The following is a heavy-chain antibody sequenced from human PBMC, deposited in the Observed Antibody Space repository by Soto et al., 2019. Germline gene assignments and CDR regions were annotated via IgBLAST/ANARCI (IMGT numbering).Heavy chain of an antibody. J-gene: IGHJ6*02. CDR1: GGSISSSSYY. Sequence: SETLSLTCTVSGGSISSSSYYWGWIRQPPGKGLEWIGSIYYSGSTYYNPSLKSRVTISVDTSKNQFSLKLSSVTAADTAVYYCARLGYCSGGSCYSGYYYYYYGMDVWGQGTTVTVSS. CDR2: IYYSGST. D-gene: IGHD2-15*01. V-gene: IGHV4-39*01. CDR3: ARLGYCSGGSCYSGYYYYYYGMDV.